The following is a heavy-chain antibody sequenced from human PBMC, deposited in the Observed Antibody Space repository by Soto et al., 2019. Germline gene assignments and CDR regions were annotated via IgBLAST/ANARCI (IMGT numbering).Heavy chain of an antibody. CDR1: GYTFTGYY. Sequence: QVQLVQSGAEVKKPGASVKVSCKASGYTFTGYYMHWVRQAPGQGLEWMGGINPNSGGTNYAQKLQGRVTMTRDTSISTAYMEPSRLRSDDTAVYYCARGVTRQLWGPIDYWGQGTLVTVSS. CDR3: ARGVTRQLWGPIDY. J-gene: IGHJ4*02. CDR2: INPNSGGT. V-gene: IGHV1-2*02. D-gene: IGHD5-18*01.